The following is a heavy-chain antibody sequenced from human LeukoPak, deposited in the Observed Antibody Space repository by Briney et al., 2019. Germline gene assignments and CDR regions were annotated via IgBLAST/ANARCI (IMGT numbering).Heavy chain of an antibody. Sequence: SETLSLTCAVYGGSFSGYYWSWIRQPPGKGLEWIGEINHSGSTNYNPSLKSRVTISVDTSKNQFSLKLSSVTAADTAVYYCARASQRLGYCSSTSCSRTQVYFQHWGQGTLVTVSS. CDR2: INHSGST. J-gene: IGHJ1*01. CDR1: GGSFSGYY. V-gene: IGHV4-34*01. D-gene: IGHD2-2*01. CDR3: ARASQRLGYCSSTSCSRTQVYFQH.